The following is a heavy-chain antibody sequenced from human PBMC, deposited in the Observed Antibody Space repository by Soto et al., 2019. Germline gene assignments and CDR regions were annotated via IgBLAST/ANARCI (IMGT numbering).Heavy chain of an antibody. J-gene: IGHJ4*02. CDR1: GGTFSSYA. D-gene: IGHD3-9*01. CDR2: IIPIFVTP. V-gene: IGHV1-69*01. CDR3: ALSVRRSYDCYDIDY. Sequence: QVQLVQSGAEVKKPGSSVKVSCKTSGGTFSSYAISWVRQAPGQGLEWMGGIIPIFVTPNYAQKFQGRVTITADESTRTGYMELSSLRSDDTAMYYCALSVRRSYDCYDIDYWGQGTLVTVSS.